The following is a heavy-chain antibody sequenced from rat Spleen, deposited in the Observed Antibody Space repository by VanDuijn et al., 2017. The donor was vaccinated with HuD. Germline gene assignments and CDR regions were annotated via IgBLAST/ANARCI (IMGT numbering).Heavy chain of an antibody. CDR3: ARQGNWARWFPY. CDR1: GITFTNYD. CDR2: LNTSGGST. V-gene: IGHV5-25*01. J-gene: IGHJ3*01. D-gene: IGHD4-6*01. Sequence: EVELVDSGGGLVHPGRSLKLSCAASGITFTNYDMAWVRPAPTKGPEWVASLNTSGGSTYYRDSVKGRFTVSSDNAKSTLYLQMDSLRSEDTATYYCARQGNWARWFPYWGQGTLVTVSS.